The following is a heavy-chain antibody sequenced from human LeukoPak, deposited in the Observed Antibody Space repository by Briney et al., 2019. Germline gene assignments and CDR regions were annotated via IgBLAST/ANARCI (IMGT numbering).Heavy chain of an antibody. D-gene: IGHD3-10*01. CDR2: INHSGST. J-gene: IGHJ4*02. CDR1: GGSFSGYY. Sequence: PSETLSLTCAVYGGSFSGYYWSWIRQPPGKGLEWIGEINHSGSTNYNPSLKSRVTISVDTSKNQFSLKLSSVTAADTAVYYCARHFHHYYGSGSYYKPFDYWGQGTLVTVSS. V-gene: IGHV4-34*01. CDR3: ARHFHHYYGSGSYYKPFDY.